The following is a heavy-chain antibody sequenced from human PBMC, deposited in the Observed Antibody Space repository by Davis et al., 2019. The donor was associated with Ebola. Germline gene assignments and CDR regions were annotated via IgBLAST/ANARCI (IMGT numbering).Heavy chain of an antibody. CDR2: IYYSGTT. CDR3: ARGPYTEYFQL. V-gene: IGHV4-59*01. Sequence: SETLSLTCTVSGGSISSYYWSWIRQPPGKGLEWIGYIYYSGTTSYNPSLKSRVTISVDTSKNQFSLKLSSVTATDTAVYFCARGPYTEYFQLWGQGTLVTVSS. CDR1: GGSISSYY. J-gene: IGHJ1*01.